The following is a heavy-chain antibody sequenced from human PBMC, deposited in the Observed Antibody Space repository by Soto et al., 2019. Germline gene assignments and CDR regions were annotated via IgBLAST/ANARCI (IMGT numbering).Heavy chain of an antibody. D-gene: IGHD3-22*01. CDR2: VYYSGTT. Sequence: NPSETLSLTCTVSGGSISSSNYYWGWIRQPPGKGLEWIGSVYYSGTTYYNQSVKSRVTISVDKSKNQFYLKLSSVTAADTAVYYCARQDRGSDSSGDRMGWGQGTAVTVSS. V-gene: IGHV4-39*01. CDR1: GGSISSSNYY. J-gene: IGHJ4*02. CDR3: ARQDRGSDSSGDRMG.